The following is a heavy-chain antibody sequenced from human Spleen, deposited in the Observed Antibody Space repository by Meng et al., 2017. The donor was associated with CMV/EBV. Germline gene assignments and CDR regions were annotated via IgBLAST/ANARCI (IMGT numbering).Heavy chain of an antibody. CDR1: GGSISSYY. D-gene: IGHD6-19*01. V-gene: IGHV4-4*07. J-gene: IGHJ4*02. Sequence: QVQLQESVQGLVKPSESRSLTCTVSGGSISSYYWSWIRQPAGKGLEWIGRIYTSGSTNYNPSLKSRVTMSVDTSKNQFSLKLSSVTAADTAVYYCARTRGIAVAGSFDYWGQGTLVTVSS. CDR3: ARTRGIAVAGSFDY. CDR2: IYTSGST.